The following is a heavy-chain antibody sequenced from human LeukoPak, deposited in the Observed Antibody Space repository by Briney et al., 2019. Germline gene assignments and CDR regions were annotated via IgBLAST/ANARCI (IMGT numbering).Heavy chain of an antibody. J-gene: IGHJ4*02. V-gene: IGHV1-18*01. CDR3: AREATTMVRGVISH. CDR1: GYTFTSYG. D-gene: IGHD3-10*01. CDR2: ISAYNGNT. Sequence: ASVKVSCKASGYTFTSYGISWVRQAPGQGLEWMGWISAYNGNTNYAQKLQGRVTMTTDTSTSTAYMELRSLRSDDTAVYYCAREATTMVRGVISHWGQGTLVTVSS.